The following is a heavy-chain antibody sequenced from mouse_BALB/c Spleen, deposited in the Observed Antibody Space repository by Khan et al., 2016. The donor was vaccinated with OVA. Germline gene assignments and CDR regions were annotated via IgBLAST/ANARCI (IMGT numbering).Heavy chain of an antibody. CDR3: ARAWAVRRNAWFSY. D-gene: IGHD2-14*01. J-gene: IGHJ3*01. V-gene: IGHV1S45*01. CDR2: INPYNDYT. Sequence: VQLQQSGAELVRPGASVKISCKAFGYTFSNHHINWVKQRPGQGLDWIGYINPYNDYTNYNQKFKGKATLTVDKSSSTASMELSSLTSEDSAVYYCARAWAVRRNAWFSYWGQGTLVTVSA. CDR1: GYTFSNHH.